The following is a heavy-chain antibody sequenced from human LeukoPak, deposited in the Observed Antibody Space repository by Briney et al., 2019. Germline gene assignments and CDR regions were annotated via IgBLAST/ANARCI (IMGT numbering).Heavy chain of an antibody. CDR2: INNDGSST. V-gene: IGHV3-74*01. Sequence: GGSLRLSCAASGYTFGSYWMYWVRQAPGKGLVWVSRINNDGSSTIYADSVKGRFTISRDNSKNTLYLQMNSLRAEDTAVYYCAKEGYYDSSGYYLRWGQGTLVTVSS. CDR3: AKEGYYDSSGYYLR. D-gene: IGHD3-22*01. J-gene: IGHJ4*02. CDR1: GYTFGSYW.